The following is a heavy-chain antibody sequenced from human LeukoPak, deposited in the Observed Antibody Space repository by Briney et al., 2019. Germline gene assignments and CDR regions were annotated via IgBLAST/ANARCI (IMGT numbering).Heavy chain of an antibody. V-gene: IGHV4-34*01. D-gene: IGHD3-10*01. J-gene: IGHJ5*02. Sequence: SETLSLTCAVYGGSFSGYYWSWIRQPPGKGLEWIGEINHSGSTNYNPSLKSRVTISRDTSKNHFSLNLGSVTAADTAVYYCARALSGRNHWFDPWDQGTLVTVSS. CDR3: ARALSGRNHWFDP. CDR1: GGSFSGYY. CDR2: INHSGST.